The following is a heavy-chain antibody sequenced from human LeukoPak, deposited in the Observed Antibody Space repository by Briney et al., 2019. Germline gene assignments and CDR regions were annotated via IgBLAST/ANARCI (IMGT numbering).Heavy chain of an antibody. J-gene: IGHJ3*02. CDR2: IKSKADGGTA. V-gene: IGHV3-15*01. Sequence: GGSLRLSCVGSGFTFSKDWMSWVRQAPGKGLEWVGRIKSKADGGTADYAAPVKGRFTISRDDSKNTLYLQMNSLKTEDTAVYYCTTYNDKDAFNIWGQGTMVTVS. CDR1: GFTFSKDW. D-gene: IGHD3-10*01. CDR3: TTYNDKDAFNI.